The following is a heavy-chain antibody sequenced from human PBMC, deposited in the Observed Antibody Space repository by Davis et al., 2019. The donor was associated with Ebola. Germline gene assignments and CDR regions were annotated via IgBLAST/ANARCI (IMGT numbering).Heavy chain of an antibody. D-gene: IGHD3-22*01. V-gene: IGHV3-21*04. J-gene: IGHJ2*01. CDR3: ARGYYDSDGNRYFDF. CDR2: ISSCSNYI. Sequence: GESLKISCAASGFSFSGYTMNWVRQAPGKGLEWVSYISSCSNYIYYADSVKGRYTISRHNSKNTLYLQINSLRAEDTAVYYCARGYYDSDGNRYFDFWGRGTLVTVSS. CDR1: GFSFSGYT.